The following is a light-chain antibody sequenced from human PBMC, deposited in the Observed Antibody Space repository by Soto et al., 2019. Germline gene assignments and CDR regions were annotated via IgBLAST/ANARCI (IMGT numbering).Light chain of an antibody. CDR3: QKYIRWHIT. J-gene: IGKJ4*01. Sequence: IFITRSPATPVESPVERATLSRQASQSVSSNLAWYQQKHGQDHSLIIYGAYTRATGTKARFSGSGSGKEFTLTIRSLQHEDFAAYYCQKYIRWHITVGRGTTVDLK. CDR2: GAY. CDR1: QSVSSN. V-gene: IGKV3-15*01.